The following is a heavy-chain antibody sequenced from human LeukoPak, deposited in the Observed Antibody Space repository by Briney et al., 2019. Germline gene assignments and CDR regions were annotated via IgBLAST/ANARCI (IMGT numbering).Heavy chain of an antibody. D-gene: IGHD2/OR15-2a*01. CDR2: ISSNGGST. V-gene: IGHV3-64*01. J-gene: IGHJ6*03. CDR3: ARSEFLYYYYMDV. Sequence: GGSLRPSCAASGFTFSSYAMHWVRQAPGKGLEYVSAISSNGGSTYYANSVKGRFTISRDNSKNTLYLQMGSLRAEDMAVYYCARSEFLYYYYMDVWGKGTTVTVSS. CDR1: GFTFSSYA.